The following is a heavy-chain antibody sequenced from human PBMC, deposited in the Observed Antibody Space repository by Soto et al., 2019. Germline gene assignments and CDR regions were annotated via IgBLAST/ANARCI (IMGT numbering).Heavy chain of an antibody. J-gene: IGHJ6*02. Sequence: ASVKVSCKASGYTFSGYSITWVRQAPGQGLEWMGRISGYNGNTNYARTLRGRLTLTTDTSTSTAYMELRSLTSDDTAVYYCARDVLCGGAPACPDMDVWGQGTKVTVYS. CDR3: ARDVLCGGAPACPDMDV. CDR1: GYTFSGYS. V-gene: IGHV1-18*04. CDR2: ISGYNGNT. D-gene: IGHD2-21*01.